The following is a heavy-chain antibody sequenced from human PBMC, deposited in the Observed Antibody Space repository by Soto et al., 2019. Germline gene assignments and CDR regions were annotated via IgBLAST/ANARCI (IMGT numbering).Heavy chain of an antibody. Sequence: EVQLVESGGGLVQPGGSLRLSCAASGFIFSDSSMTWVRRAPGKGLEWVATIKKDESERYYVDSVKGRFTISRDNAKNSLDLQMTSLRVEDTAVYYCGRGRYSDGSVYRPVEYWGQGTLVTVSS. CDR2: IKKDESER. CDR1: GFIFSDSS. CDR3: GRGRYSDGSVYRPVEY. J-gene: IGHJ4*02. V-gene: IGHV3-7*03. D-gene: IGHD3-22*01.